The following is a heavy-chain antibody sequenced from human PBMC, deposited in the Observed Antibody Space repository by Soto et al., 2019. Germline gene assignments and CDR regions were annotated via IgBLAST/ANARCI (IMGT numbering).Heavy chain of an antibody. CDR3: ARAQSIRGVIIVPYYFDY. J-gene: IGHJ4*02. CDR2: INHNGSI. CDR1: GWSFSGYY. V-gene: IGHV4-34*01. D-gene: IGHD3-10*01. Sequence: QVQVKQWGAGLLKPSETLSLTCAVYGWSFSGYYLSWIRQPPGRGLELIGEINHNGSINYNPSLKSRVPISVDTYKHQFSLKLSSVTAADTAVYYCARAQSIRGVIIVPYYFDYWGQGPLVTVSS.